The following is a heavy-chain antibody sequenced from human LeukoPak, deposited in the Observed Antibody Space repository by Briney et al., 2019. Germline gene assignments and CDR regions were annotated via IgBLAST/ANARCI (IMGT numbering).Heavy chain of an antibody. D-gene: IGHD3-22*01. CDR1: GYTFTDYT. Sequence: ASVKVSCKASGYTFTDYTMHWLRQAPGQRLDWVGWINGGSGYTKYSPEFQGRVTITRDTSASTAYMELSSLRSEDTAVYYCANPRYDSSGYYYVDWGQGTLVTVSS. V-gene: IGHV1-3*01. CDR3: ANPRYDSSGYYYVD. CDR2: INGGSGYT. J-gene: IGHJ4*02.